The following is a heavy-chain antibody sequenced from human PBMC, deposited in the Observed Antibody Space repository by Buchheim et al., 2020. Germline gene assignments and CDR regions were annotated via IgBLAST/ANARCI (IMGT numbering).Heavy chain of an antibody. J-gene: IGHJ6*02. CDR1: GGSFSGYY. V-gene: IGHV4-34*01. CDR2: INHSGST. Sequence: QVQLQERGAGLLKPSETLSLTCAVYGGSFSGYYWSWIRQPPGKGLEWIGEINHSGSTNYNPSLKSRVTISVATAKNQFSQKLSSVTAADTAVYYCATRPFYYYGMDVWGQGTT. CDR3: ATRPFYYYGMDV.